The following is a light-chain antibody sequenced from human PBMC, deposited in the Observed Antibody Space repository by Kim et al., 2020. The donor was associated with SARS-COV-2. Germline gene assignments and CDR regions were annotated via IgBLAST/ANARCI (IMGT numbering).Light chain of an antibody. Sequence: AIQMIQFPSSLSASVGDRVTITCRASQGIRNDLGWYQQKPGKTPKLLIYAASSLQSGVPSRFSGSGSATDFTLTISSLQPEDFATYYCLQDYNYPRTFGQGTKVDIK. CDR3: LQDYNYPRT. CDR1: QGIRND. V-gene: IGKV1-6*01. J-gene: IGKJ1*01. CDR2: AAS.